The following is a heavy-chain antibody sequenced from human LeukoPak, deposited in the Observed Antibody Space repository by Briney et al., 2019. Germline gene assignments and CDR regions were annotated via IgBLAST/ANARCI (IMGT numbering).Heavy chain of an antibody. CDR2: ISYSGST. J-gene: IGHJ4*02. Sequence: PSETLSLTCTVSGGSIRTYYWSWIRQPPGKGLEWIGYISYSGSTNYNPSLNSRITISVDTSKNQFSLKLSSVTAADTAVYYCATYLTSIAAFDYWGQGTLVTVSS. V-gene: IGHV4-59*12. CDR1: GGSIRTYY. D-gene: IGHD6-6*01. CDR3: ATYLTSIAAFDY.